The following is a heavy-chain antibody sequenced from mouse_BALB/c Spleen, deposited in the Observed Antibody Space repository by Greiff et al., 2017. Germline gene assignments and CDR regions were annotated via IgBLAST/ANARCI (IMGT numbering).Heavy chain of an antibody. CDR1: GYTFTSYT. Sequence: QVQLQQSAAELARPGASVKMSCKASGYTFTSYTMHWVKQRPGQGLEWIGYINPSSGYTEYNQKFKDKTTLTADKSSSTAYMQLSSLTSEDSAVYYCARYATTVVEGAMDYWGQGTSVTVSS. D-gene: IGHD1-1*01. CDR3: ARYATTVVEGAMDY. J-gene: IGHJ4*01. CDR2: INPSSGYT. V-gene: IGHV1-4*02.